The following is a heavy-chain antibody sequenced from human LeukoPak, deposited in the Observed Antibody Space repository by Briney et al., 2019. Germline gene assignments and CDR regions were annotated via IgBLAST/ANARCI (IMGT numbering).Heavy chain of an antibody. Sequence: GGCLRLSPAASGFTFSSYGMNWVRQAPGRGVEWLSGISGSGTSTYYAHSVKGRFTISRDNSKHTLYLRMSSLRAEDTAVYYCAKWQTYFDYWGQGTLVSVPS. CDR1: GFTFSSYG. CDR2: ISGSGTST. CDR3: AKWQTYFDY. J-gene: IGHJ4*02. V-gene: IGHV3-23*01.